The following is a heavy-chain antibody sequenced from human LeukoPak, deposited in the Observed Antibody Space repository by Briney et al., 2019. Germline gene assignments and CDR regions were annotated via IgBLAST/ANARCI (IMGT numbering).Heavy chain of an antibody. Sequence: GGSLRLSCAASGFTFDDYAMHWVRQAPGKGLEWVSGISWNSGSIGYADSVKGRFTISRDNAKNSLYLQMNSLRAEDTAVYYCARMSGSYKLDYWGQGTLVTVSS. CDR3: ARMSGSYKLDY. J-gene: IGHJ4*02. D-gene: IGHD1-26*01. V-gene: IGHV3-9*01. CDR2: ISWNSGSI. CDR1: GFTFDDYA.